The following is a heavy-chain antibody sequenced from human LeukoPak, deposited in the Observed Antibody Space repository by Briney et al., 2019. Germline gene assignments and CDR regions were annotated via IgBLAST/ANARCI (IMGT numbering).Heavy chain of an antibody. CDR3: TTGRWAAHYYYYGMDV. CDR1: GFTFSSYA. V-gene: IGHV3-15*01. Sequence: GGSLRLSCAASGFTFSSYAMSWVRQAPGKGLEWVGRIKSKTDGGTTDYAAPVKGRFTISRDDSKNTLYLQMNSLKTEDTAVYYCTTGRWAAHYYYYGMDVWGQGTTVTVSS. CDR2: IKSKTDGGTT. D-gene: IGHD6-6*01. J-gene: IGHJ6*02.